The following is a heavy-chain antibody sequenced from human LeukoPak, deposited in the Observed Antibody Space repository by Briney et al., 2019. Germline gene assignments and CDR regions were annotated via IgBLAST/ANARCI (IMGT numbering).Heavy chain of an antibody. Sequence: ASVKVSCKASGYTFTSYDINWVRQATGQGLEWMGWMNPNSGNTGYAQKFQGRVTMTRNTSISTAYMELSSLRSEDTAVYYCARVDYGSGRRPGFDPWGQGTLVTISS. CDR3: ARVDYGSGRRPGFDP. CDR1: GYTFTSYD. D-gene: IGHD3-10*01. CDR2: MNPNSGNT. J-gene: IGHJ5*02. V-gene: IGHV1-8*01.